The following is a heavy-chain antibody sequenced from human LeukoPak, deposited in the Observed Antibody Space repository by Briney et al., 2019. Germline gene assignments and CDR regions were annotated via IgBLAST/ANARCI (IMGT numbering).Heavy chain of an antibody. D-gene: IGHD5-18*01. J-gene: IGHJ4*02. CDR2: IYYSGST. CDR3: ASGYSYGSDY. V-gene: IGHV4-31*03. Sequence: SQTLSLTCTVSGGPFSSGGYAWSWIRQPSGKGLEWIGYIYYSGSTYYNPSLKSRVTISVDTSKNQFSLKLSSVTAADTAVYYCASGYSYGSDYWGQGTLVTVSS. CDR1: GGPFSSGGYA.